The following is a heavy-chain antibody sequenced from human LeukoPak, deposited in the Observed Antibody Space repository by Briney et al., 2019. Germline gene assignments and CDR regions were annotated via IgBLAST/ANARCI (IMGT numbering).Heavy chain of an antibody. CDR3: ARDSHYYDSSGYYYGYAFDI. D-gene: IGHD3-22*01. CDR1: GGTFSSYA. Sequence: ASVKVSCKASGGTFSSYAISWVRQAPGQGLEWMGRIIPILGIANYAQKFQGRVTITADKSTSTAYMELSSLRSEDTAVYYCARDSHYYDSSGYYYGYAFDIWGQGTMVTVSS. J-gene: IGHJ3*02. CDR2: IIPILGIA. V-gene: IGHV1-69*04.